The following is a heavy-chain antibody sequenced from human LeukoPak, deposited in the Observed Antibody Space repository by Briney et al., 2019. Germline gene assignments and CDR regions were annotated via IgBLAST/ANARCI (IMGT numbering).Heavy chain of an antibody. CDR3: ASDDYGDYEDGFDI. CDR2: ISSTSTYI. Sequence: PGGSLRLSCVVSGFTFSRATMNWVRQAPGKGLEWVSSISSTSTYINYADSVKGRFTISRENAKKSLYLQMNGLRGEDTAMYYCASDDYGDYEDGFDIWGQGTMVTVSS. J-gene: IGHJ3*02. V-gene: IGHV3-21*01. D-gene: IGHD4-17*01. CDR1: GFTFSRAT.